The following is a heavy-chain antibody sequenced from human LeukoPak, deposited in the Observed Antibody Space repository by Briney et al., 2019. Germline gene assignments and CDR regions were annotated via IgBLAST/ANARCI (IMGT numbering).Heavy chain of an antibody. CDR3: ARASYSSSWSHFDY. CDR2: VSSSSSYI. J-gene: IGHJ4*02. V-gene: IGHV3-21*01. CDR1: GFTFSSYS. D-gene: IGHD6-13*01. Sequence: GGSLRLSCAASGFTFSSYSMSWVRQAPGKGLEWVSSVSSSSSYIYYADSVKGRFTISRDNAKNLLYLQMNSLRAEDTAVYYCARASYSSSWSHFDYWGQGTLVTVSS.